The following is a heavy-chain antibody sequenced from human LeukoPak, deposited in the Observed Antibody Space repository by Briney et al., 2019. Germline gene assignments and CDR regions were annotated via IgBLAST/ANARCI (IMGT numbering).Heavy chain of an antibody. Sequence: GASVKVSCKTSGYTFTSYDINWVRQATGQGLKWMGGMDGNSGKTAYAQKFLGRVTITRNTSISTAYMELSSLRSEGTAVYYCARLYYYASSGYDALDTWGQGTMVTVSS. V-gene: IGHV1-8*01. CDR2: MDGNSGKT. J-gene: IGHJ3*02. CDR3: ARLYYYASSGYDALDT. D-gene: IGHD3-22*01. CDR1: GYTFTSYD.